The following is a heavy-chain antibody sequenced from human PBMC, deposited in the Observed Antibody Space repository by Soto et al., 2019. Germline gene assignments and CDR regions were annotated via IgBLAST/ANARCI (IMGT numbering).Heavy chain of an antibody. CDR1: GGSISTSRSY. CDR3: ARQPTTGDTDLWFDP. J-gene: IGHJ5*02. V-gene: IGHV4-39*01. Sequence: SETLSLTCSVSGGSISTSRSYLAWIRPPPGKGLEWLANIFYSGSTFYNPSLASRVSVSADTSKNEFSLKLRSVTAADTAVYYCARQPTTGDTDLWFDPWGQGTLVTVSS. CDR2: IFYSGST. D-gene: IGHD2-21*01.